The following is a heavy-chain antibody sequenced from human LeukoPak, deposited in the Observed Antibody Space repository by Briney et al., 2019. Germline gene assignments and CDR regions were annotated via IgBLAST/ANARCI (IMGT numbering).Heavy chain of an antibody. CDR1: GFTFSTYW. Sequence: GGSLRLSCAASGFTFSTYWMSWVRQAPGKGLEWVANIKEDGSEKYYVDSVKGRFTISRDYAKNSLYLQMNSLRGEDTAVYYCARDSTGVGDYWGQGTLVTVSS. CDR2: IKEDGSEK. V-gene: IGHV3-7*05. CDR3: ARDSTGVGDY. D-gene: IGHD7-27*01. J-gene: IGHJ4*02.